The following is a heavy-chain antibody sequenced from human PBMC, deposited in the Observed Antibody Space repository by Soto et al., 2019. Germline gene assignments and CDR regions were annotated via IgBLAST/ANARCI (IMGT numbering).Heavy chain of an antibody. Sequence: ASVKVSCKVSGYTLTELSMHWVRQAPGKGLEWMGGFDPEDGETIYAQKFQGRVTMTEDTSTDTAYMELSSLRSEDTAVHYCATELAAAGTRIDYYYGMDVWGQGTTVT. CDR3: ATELAAAGTRIDYYYGMDV. V-gene: IGHV1-24*01. D-gene: IGHD6-13*01. J-gene: IGHJ6*02. CDR2: FDPEDGET. CDR1: GYTLTELS.